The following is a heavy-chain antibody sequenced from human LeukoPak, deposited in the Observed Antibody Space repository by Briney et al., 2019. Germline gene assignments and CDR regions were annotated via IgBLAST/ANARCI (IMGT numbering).Heavy chain of an antibody. CDR2: IIPIFGTA. CDR1: GGTFSSYA. D-gene: IGHD1-14*01. CDR3: AEDGTGTVGYFQH. Sequence: SVKVSCKASGGTFSSYAISWVRQAPGQGLEWMGGIIPIFGTANYAQKFQGRVTITTDESTSTAYMELSSLRSEDTAVYYCAEDGTGTVGYFQHWGQGTLVTVSS. V-gene: IGHV1-69*05. J-gene: IGHJ1*01.